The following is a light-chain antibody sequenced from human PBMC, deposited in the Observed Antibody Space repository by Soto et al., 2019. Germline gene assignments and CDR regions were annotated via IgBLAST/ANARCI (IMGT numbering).Light chain of an antibody. CDR2: GAS. V-gene: IGKV3-20*01. Sequence: EIVLTQSPGTLSLSPGERATLSCRASQSVSSSYLAWYQQKPGQAPRILIYGASSRATGIPDRFIGSGSGTDFTLTISRLEPEDFAVYYCQQYGSSPRDTFRQGTKLEIK. CDR1: QSVSSSY. CDR3: QQYGSSPRDT. J-gene: IGKJ2*01.